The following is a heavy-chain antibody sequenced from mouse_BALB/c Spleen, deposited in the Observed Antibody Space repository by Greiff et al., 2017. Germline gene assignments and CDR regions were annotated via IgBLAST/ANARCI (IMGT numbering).Heavy chain of an antibody. CDR2: ISYSGST. J-gene: IGHJ3*01. CDR3: ARNDGYYGFAY. D-gene: IGHD2-3*01. V-gene: IGHV3-2*02. Sequence: EVQLVESGPGLVKPSQSLSLTCTVTGYSITSDYAWNWIRQFPGNKLEWMGYISYSGSTSYNPSLKSRISITRDTSKNQFFLQLNSVTTEDTATYYCARNDGYYGFAYWGQGTLVTVSA. CDR1: GYSITSDYA.